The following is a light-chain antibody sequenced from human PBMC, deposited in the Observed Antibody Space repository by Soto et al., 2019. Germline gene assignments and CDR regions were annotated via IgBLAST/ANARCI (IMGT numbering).Light chain of an antibody. CDR3: QQYSSSPPT. CDR1: QSLSSRY. Sequence: ESVLTQSPGPLSLSPGDRATLSCRASQSLSSRYLAWYRQKPGQAPRLLIYGASNRATGIPDRFSGSGSGTDFTLTISRLEPDDFAVYYCQQYSSSPPTFGGGTKVEIK. V-gene: IGKV3-20*01. J-gene: IGKJ4*01. CDR2: GAS.